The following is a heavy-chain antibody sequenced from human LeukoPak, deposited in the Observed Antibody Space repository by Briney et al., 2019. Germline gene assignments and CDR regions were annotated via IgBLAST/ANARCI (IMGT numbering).Heavy chain of an antibody. CDR3: AREIGPRQLHLWGSAFDY. CDR2: INPSDGKT. CDR1: GGTFSSYA. V-gene: IGHV1-46*01. Sequence: ASVKVSCKASGGTFSSYAISWVRQAPGQGLEWMGIINPSDGKTSYAQKFQGRVTMTRDTSTSTVYMELSSLRSEDTAVYYCAREIGPRQLHLWGSAFDYWGRGTLVTVSS. J-gene: IGHJ4*02. D-gene: IGHD5-18*01.